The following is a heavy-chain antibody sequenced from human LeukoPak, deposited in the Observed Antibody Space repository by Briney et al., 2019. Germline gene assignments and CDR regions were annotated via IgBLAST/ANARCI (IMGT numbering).Heavy chain of an antibody. J-gene: IGHJ6*03. CDR2: IYYSGST. CDR3: AREGRYCSGGSCYSGYYYYYMDV. V-gene: IGHV4-59*01. Sequence: PSETLSLTCTVSGVSISSYYWSWIRQPPGKGLEWIGYIYYSGSTNYNPSLKSRVTISVDTSKNQFSLKLSSVTAADTAVYYCAREGRYCSGGSCYSGYYYYYMDVWGKGTTVTVSS. D-gene: IGHD2-15*01. CDR1: GVSISSYY.